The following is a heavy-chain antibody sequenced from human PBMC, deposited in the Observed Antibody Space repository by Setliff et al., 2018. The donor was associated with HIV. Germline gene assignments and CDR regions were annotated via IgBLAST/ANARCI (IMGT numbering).Heavy chain of an antibody. V-gene: IGHV1-2*06. CDR2: INPNSGGT. Sequence: ASVKVSCKASGGTFSSYAISWVRQAPGQGLEWMGRINPNSGGTKYAQKFQGRVTMTRDTSISTAYMELSRLISDDTAVYYCTTNLSCPNFICLDAFDIWGQGTMVTVSS. D-gene: IGHD2-8*01. CDR1: GGTFSSYA. CDR3: TTNLSCPNFICLDAFDI. J-gene: IGHJ3*02.